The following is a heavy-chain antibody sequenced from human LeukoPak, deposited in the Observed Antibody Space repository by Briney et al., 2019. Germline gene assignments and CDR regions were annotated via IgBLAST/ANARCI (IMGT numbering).Heavy chain of an antibody. CDR2: ISSSSSYI. V-gene: IGHV3-21*01. CDR1: GFTFSSYS. CDR3: ARDGAYSSSSSWYPNWFDP. Sequence: AGGSLRPSCAASGFTFSSYSMNWVRQAPGKGLEWVSSISSSSSYIYYADSVKGRFTISRDNAKNSLYLQMNSLRAEDTAVYYCARDGAYSSSSSWYPNWFDPWRQGTLVTVSS. J-gene: IGHJ5*02. D-gene: IGHD6-13*01.